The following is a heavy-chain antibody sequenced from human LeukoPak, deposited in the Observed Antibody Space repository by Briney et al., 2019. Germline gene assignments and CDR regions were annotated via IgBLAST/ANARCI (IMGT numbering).Heavy chain of an antibody. J-gene: IGHJ4*02. CDR3: ARGVAAAGTADY. D-gene: IGHD6-13*01. CDR1: GGSISSGGYY. Sequence: SQTLSLTCTVSGGSISSGGYYWSWFRQHPGKGLEWIGYIYYSGSTYYNPSLKSRVTISVDTSKNQFSLKLSSVTAADTAVYYCARGVAAAGTADYWGQGTLVTVSS. CDR2: IYYSGST. V-gene: IGHV4-31*03.